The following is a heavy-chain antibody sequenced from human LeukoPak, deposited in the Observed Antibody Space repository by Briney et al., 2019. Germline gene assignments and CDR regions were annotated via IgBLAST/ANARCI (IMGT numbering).Heavy chain of an antibody. Sequence: GGSLRLSCAASGFTFSSYGMHWVRQAPGKGLEWVAFIRYDGSNKYYADSVKGRFTISRDNSKNTLYLQMNSLRAEDTAVYYCAKDLTMVRGSLGYWGQGTLVTVSS. CDR1: GFTFSSYG. J-gene: IGHJ4*02. CDR3: AKDLTMVRGSLGY. CDR2: IRYDGSNK. D-gene: IGHD3-10*01. V-gene: IGHV3-30*02.